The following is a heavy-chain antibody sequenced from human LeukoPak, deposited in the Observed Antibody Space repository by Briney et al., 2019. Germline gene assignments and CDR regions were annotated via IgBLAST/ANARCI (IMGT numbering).Heavy chain of an antibody. CDR3: ARVHDDYGDYYYYGMDV. Sequence: SVKVSCKASGGTFSSYAIRWVRQAPGQGLEWMGGIIPIFGTANYAQKFQGRVMITADKSTSTAYMELSSLRSEDTAVYYCARVHDDYGDYYYYGMDVWGKGTTVTVSS. D-gene: IGHD4-17*01. V-gene: IGHV1-69*06. CDR1: GGTFSSYA. J-gene: IGHJ6*04. CDR2: IIPIFGTA.